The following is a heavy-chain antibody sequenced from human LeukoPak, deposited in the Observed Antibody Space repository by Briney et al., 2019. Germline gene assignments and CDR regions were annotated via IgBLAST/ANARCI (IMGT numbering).Heavy chain of an antibody. J-gene: IGHJ4*02. V-gene: IGHV3-7*01. D-gene: IGHD2-21*01. CDR2: IEEDGSEK. Sequence: PGGSLRLSCATSGFTFSSYWMSWVRQAPGKGLEWVANIEEDGSEKYYVDSVKGRFTISRDNAKNSLYLQMNSLRAEDAAVYYCATGLFHFDYWGQGTLVTV. CDR1: GFTFSSYW. CDR3: ATGLFHFDY.